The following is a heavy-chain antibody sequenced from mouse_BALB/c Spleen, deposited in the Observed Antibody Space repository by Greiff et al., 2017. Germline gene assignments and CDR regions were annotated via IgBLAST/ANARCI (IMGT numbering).Heavy chain of an antibody. V-gene: IGHV1-9*01. J-gene: IGHJ1*01. CDR3: ARKGVYYYGSSSYWYFDV. Sequence: QVQLQQSGAELMKPGASVKISCKATGYTFSSYWIEWVKQRPGHGLEWIGEILPGSGSTNYNEKFKGKATFTADTSSNTAYMQLSSLTSEDSAVYYCARKGVYYYGSSSYWYFDVWGAGTTVTVSS. D-gene: IGHD1-1*01. CDR2: ILPGSGST. CDR1: GYTFSSYW.